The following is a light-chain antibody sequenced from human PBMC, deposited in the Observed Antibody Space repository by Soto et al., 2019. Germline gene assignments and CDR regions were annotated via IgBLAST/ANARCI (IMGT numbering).Light chain of an antibody. CDR3: QDRSSWPLGT. Sequence: DIVLTHSPATLSLSPVERATLSCSSSRSVSTCLAWYQQKPGQAPRLLIYDASTRDYDVPARFSGSGSGTDFTLTISGLEPEDSAIYYCQDRSSWPLGTFGQGTKVDIK. J-gene: IGKJ1*01. V-gene: IGKV3-11*01. CDR1: RSVSTC. CDR2: DAS.